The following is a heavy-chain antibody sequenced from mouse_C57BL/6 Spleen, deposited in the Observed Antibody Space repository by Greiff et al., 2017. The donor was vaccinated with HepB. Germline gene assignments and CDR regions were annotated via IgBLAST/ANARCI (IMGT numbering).Heavy chain of an antibody. Sequence: VQLQESGAELARPGASVKMSCKASGYTFTSYTMHWVKQRPGQGLEWIGYINPSSGYTKYNQKFKDKATLTADKSSSTAYMQLSSLTSEDSAVYYCARERGNDAMDYWGQGTSVTVSS. CDR2: INPSSGYT. V-gene: IGHV1-4*01. J-gene: IGHJ4*01. CDR3: ARERGNDAMDY. CDR1: GYTFTSYT. D-gene: IGHD2-1*01.